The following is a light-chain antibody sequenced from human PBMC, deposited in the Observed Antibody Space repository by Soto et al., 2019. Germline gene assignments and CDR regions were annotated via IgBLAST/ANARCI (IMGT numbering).Light chain of an antibody. J-gene: IGKJ2*01. Sequence: EIVMTQSPATLSLSPGERAALSCRASQSINSELAWYKQKPGQPPRLLIYGASTRATGVPARFTGSESGSEFTLTISGLPSDNFAVYYCQQGNNWPLTFGHGARLEI. CDR1: QSINSE. V-gene: IGKV3-15*01. CDR2: GAS. CDR3: QQGNNWPLT.